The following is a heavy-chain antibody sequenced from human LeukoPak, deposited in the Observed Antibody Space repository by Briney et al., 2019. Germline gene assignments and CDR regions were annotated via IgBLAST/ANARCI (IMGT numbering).Heavy chain of an antibody. CDR2: IKQDGSAE. D-gene: IGHD3-10*01. CDR3: TRSPEGRPIDF. V-gene: IGHV3-7*01. Sequence: GGSLRLSCAASGFTFSNYAMSWVRQAPGKGLEWVAHIKQDGSAEYYVDSVKGRFTISRDNAENSVFLQMDSLRAEDTSVYYCTRSPEGRPIDFWGQGTLVTVSS. CDR1: GFTFSNYA. J-gene: IGHJ4*02.